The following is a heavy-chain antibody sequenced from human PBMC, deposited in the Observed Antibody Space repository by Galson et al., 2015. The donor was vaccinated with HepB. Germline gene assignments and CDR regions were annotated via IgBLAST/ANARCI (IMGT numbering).Heavy chain of an antibody. CDR1: GFAFNDYY. V-gene: IGHV3-11*06. CDR3: AADTVGGKGSYFVY. Sequence: SLRLSCAASGFAFNDYYMSWIRQAPGKGLEWVSYISSRSDYIKYAESVKGRFTISRDNVKKSLYLDMSSLRAEDTAVYYCAADTVGGKGSYFVYWVHGSLVA. J-gene: IGHJ4*01. CDR2: ISSRSDYI. D-gene: IGHD6-19*01.